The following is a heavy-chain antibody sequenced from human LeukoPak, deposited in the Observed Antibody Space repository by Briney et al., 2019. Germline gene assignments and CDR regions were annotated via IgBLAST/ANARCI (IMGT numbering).Heavy chain of an antibody. CDR2: LNPYSGDT. V-gene: IGHV1-8*01. CDR3: AREKPYSSSWGGAFDI. J-gene: IGHJ3*02. D-gene: IGHD6-13*01. CDR1: GYMFTSYD. Sequence: ASVKVSCKASGYMFTSYDINWVRQATGQGLEWMGWLNPYSGDTTYAQKFQGKVTITRNTSTNTAYMELSSLRSEDTAVYYCAREKPYSSSWGGAFDIWGQGTMVTVSS.